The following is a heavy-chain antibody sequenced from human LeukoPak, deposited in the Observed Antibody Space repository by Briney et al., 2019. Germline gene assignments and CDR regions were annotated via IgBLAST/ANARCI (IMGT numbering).Heavy chain of an antibody. CDR2: ISAYNGNT. Sequence: ASVKVSCKASGYTFTSYGISWVRQAPGQGLEWMGWISAYNGNTNYAQKLQGRVTMTTDTSTSTAYMELGSLRSDDTAVYYCARDGDNSGYYYQGLDYWGQGTLVTVSS. CDR3: ARDGDNSGYYYQGLDY. CDR1: GYTFTSYG. V-gene: IGHV1-18*01. D-gene: IGHD3-22*01. J-gene: IGHJ4*02.